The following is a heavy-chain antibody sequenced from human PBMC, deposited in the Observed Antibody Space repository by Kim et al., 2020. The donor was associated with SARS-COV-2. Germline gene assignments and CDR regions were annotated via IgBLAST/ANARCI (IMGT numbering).Heavy chain of an antibody. V-gene: IGHV1-18*01. CDR2: ISAYNGNT. CDR3: ARDLRAYCGGDCAMIFGVWFDP. D-gene: IGHD2-21*02. Sequence: ASVKVSCKASGYTFTSYGISWVRQAPGQGLEWMGWISAYNGNTNYAQKLQGRVTMTTDTSTSTAYMELRSLRSDDTAVYYCARDLRAYCGGDCAMIFGVWFDPWGQGTLVTVSS. J-gene: IGHJ5*02. CDR1: GYTFTSYG.